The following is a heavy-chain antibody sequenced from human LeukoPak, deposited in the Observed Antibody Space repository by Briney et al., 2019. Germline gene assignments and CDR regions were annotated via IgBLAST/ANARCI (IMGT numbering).Heavy chain of an antibody. Sequence: ASVKVSCKASGYTFTGYSMHWVRQAPGQGLEWMGWINPNSGGTHYVQRFQGWVTMTRDTSISTAYMELSRLTSDDTAVYYCARGGPYYDSSRANDLNYWGQGTLVTVSS. CDR2: INPNSGGT. V-gene: IGHV1-2*04. J-gene: IGHJ4*02. CDR1: GYTFTGYS. CDR3: ARGGPYYDSSRANDLNY. D-gene: IGHD3-22*01.